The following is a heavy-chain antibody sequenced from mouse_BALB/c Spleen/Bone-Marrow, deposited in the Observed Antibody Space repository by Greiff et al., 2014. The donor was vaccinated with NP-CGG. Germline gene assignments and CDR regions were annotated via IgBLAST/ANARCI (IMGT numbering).Heavy chain of an antibody. CDR3: ANYYYGSRYGFAY. V-gene: IGHV14-3*02. CDR2: IDPANGNT. CDR1: GFNIKDTY. Sequence: VQLQQSGAELVKPGASVKLSCTASGFNIKDTYMHWVKQRPEQGLEWIGRIDPANGNTKYDPKFQGKATITADTSSNTAYLQLSSLTSEDTAVYYCANYYYGSRYGFAYWGQGTLVTVSA. J-gene: IGHJ3*01. D-gene: IGHD1-1*01.